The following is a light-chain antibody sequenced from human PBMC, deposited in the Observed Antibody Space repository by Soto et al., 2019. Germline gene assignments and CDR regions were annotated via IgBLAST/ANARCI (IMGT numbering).Light chain of an antibody. Sequence: DIVVTQSPDSLAVSLGERATINCKSSQSVLYSANSKNYLAWLQQKPGQPPKLLISWASTREFGVPDRFSGSGSGTHFTLTISSLQAEDAAVYYCQQYYSTRTFGQGTRVQIK. CDR1: QSVLYSANSKNY. CDR2: WAS. V-gene: IGKV4-1*01. J-gene: IGKJ1*01. CDR3: QQYYSTRT.